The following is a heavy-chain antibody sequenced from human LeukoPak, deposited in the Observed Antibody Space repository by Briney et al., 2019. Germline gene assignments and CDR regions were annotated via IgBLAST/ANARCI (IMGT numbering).Heavy chain of an antibody. CDR3: ARDLGYCTNGVCYWFDP. D-gene: IGHD2-8*01. CDR2: INPSGGST. Sequence: ASVKVSCKASGYTFTSYYMHWVRQAPGQGLEWMGIINPSGGSTSYAQKFQGRVTMTRDTSISTAYMELSRLRSDDTAVYYCARDLGYCTNGVCYWFDPWGQGTLVTVSS. J-gene: IGHJ5*02. V-gene: IGHV1-46*01. CDR1: GYTFTSYY.